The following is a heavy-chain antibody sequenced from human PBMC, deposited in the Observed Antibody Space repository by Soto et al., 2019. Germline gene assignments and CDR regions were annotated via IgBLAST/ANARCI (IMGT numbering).Heavy chain of an antibody. Sequence: ASVKVSCKASGYAFNRYGLTWVRQAPGQGLEWMGWISAYNGNTNYAQNLQGRVTMTTDTSTSTAYMELRNLNSDDTAVYYCARSYCSTSTCYSYWFDPWGQGTLVTVSS. CDR2: ISAYNGNT. D-gene: IGHD2-2*02. V-gene: IGHV1-18*04. CDR1: GYAFNRYG. J-gene: IGHJ5*02. CDR3: ARSYCSTSTCYSYWFDP.